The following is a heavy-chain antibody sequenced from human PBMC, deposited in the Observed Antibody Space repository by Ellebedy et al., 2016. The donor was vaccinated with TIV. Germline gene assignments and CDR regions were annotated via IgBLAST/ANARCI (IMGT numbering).Heavy chain of an antibody. J-gene: IGHJ6*02. V-gene: IGHV1-69*04. Sequence: SVKVSCXASGGTFSSYAISWVRQAPGQGLEWMGRIIPILGIANYAQKFQGRVTITADKSTSTAYMELSSLRSEDTAVYYCARDMGSGSYEYYYYYGMDVWGQGTTVTVSS. CDR2: IIPILGIA. CDR1: GGTFSSYA. CDR3: ARDMGSGSYEYYYYYGMDV. D-gene: IGHD3-10*01.